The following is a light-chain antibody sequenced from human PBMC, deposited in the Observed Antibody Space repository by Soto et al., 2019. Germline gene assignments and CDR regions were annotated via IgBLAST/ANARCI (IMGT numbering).Light chain of an antibody. Sequence: DIQMTQSPSSLSASIGDRVAITCQASQDISNFLNWYQHKPGKAPKLLTYDASDLETGVPSRFSGSGSGTDFTFTITNLQSEDVATYYCQQYDSLPFTFGPGTKVDIK. CDR2: DAS. V-gene: IGKV1-33*01. CDR1: QDISNF. CDR3: QQYDSLPFT. J-gene: IGKJ3*01.